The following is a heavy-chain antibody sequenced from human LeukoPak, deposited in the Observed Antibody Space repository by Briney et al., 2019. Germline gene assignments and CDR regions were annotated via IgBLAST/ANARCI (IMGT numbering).Heavy chain of an antibody. CDR3: ARDYYGSGSAPYAFDI. CDR1: GGTLSSYA. J-gene: IGHJ3*02. V-gene: IGHV1-69*04. CDR2: IIPIFGIA. D-gene: IGHD3-10*01. Sequence: ASVKVSCKASGGTLSSYAISWVRQAPGQGLEWMGRIIPIFGIANYAQKFQGRVTITADKSTSTAYMELSSLRSEDTAVYYCARDYYGSGSAPYAFDIWGQGTMVTVSS.